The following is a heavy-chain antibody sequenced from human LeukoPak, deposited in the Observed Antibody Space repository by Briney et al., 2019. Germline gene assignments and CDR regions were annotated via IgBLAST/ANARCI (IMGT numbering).Heavy chain of an antibody. D-gene: IGHD5-24*01. CDR2: VSGSGDNT. J-gene: IGHJ4*02. CDR3: ASRRRDGYNYFDY. Sequence: GGSLTLSCAASGFTFSNYAMSWVRQPPGKGLEWVSAVSGSGDNTYYADSVKGRFTISRDNSKNTLYLQMNSLRAEDTAVYYCASRRRDGYNYFDYWGQGTLVTVSS. V-gene: IGHV3-23*01. CDR1: GFTFSNYA.